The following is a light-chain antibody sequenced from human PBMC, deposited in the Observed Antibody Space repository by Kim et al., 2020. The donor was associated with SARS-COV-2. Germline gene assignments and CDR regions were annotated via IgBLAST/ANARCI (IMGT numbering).Light chain of an antibody. J-gene: IGKJ4*01. Sequence: LARGERAARAGRTSQGISGRYVAGYQQKPGQAPRLRSYGAATRGAGIPDRFSGSGSGTDFTLTISSLEAEDFAVYYCQRYGSSLTFGGGTKVDIK. V-gene: IGKV3-20*01. CDR3: QRYGSSLT. CDR1: QGISGRY. CDR2: GAA.